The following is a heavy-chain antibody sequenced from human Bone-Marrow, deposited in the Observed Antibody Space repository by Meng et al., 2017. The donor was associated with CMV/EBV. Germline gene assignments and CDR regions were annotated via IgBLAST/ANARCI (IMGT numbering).Heavy chain of an antibody. CDR3: ARMYSSSQTLYGMDV. V-gene: IGHV3-21*01. CDR2: ISSSSSYI. D-gene: IGHD6-6*01. J-gene: IGHJ6*02. Sequence: GESLKISCAASGFTFSSYSMNWVRQAPGKGLEWVSSISSSSSYIYYADSVKGRFTISRDNAKNSLYLQMNSLRAEDTAVYYCARMYSSSQTLYGMDVWGQGTTVTVSS. CDR1: GFTFSSYS.